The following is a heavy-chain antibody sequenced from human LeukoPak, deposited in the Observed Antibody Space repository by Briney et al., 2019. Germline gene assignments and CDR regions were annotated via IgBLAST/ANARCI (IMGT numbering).Heavy chain of an antibody. CDR3: ARGRIAKIVVVHSFHYGMDV. CDR2: INDYTGNT. J-gene: IGHJ6*02. V-gene: IGHV4-34*01. D-gene: IGHD3-22*01. Sequence: SETLSLTCDVFGGSFIDYFWTWIRQSPGKGLEWIGEINDYTGNTNYNPSLNSRVSISLEKSKNQFSLELRSVTAADTAVYYCARGRIAKIVVVHSFHYGMDVWGQGTTVTVSS. CDR1: GGSFIDYF.